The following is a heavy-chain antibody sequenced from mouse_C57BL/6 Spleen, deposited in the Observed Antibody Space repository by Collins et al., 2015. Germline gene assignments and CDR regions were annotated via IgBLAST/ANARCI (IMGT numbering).Heavy chain of an antibody. CDR2: IDPNSGGT. CDR3: ARGSSPYYAMDY. V-gene: IGHV1-72*01. J-gene: IGHJ4*01. Sequence: VKQRPGRGLEWIGRIDPNSGGTKYNEKFKSKATLTVDKPSSTAYMQLSSLTSEDSAVYYCARGSSPYYAMDYWGQGTSVTVSS. D-gene: IGHD1-1*01.